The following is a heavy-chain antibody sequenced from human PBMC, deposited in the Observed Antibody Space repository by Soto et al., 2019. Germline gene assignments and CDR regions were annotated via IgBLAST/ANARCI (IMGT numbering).Heavy chain of an antibody. CDR2: ISYDGSNK. CDR1: GFTFSSYG. V-gene: IGHV3-30*18. CDR3: AKDQAGIAVAGTPYYYYGMDV. J-gene: IGHJ6*02. D-gene: IGHD6-19*01. Sequence: GGSLRLSCAASGFTFSSYGMHWVRQAPGKGLEWVAVISYDGSNKYYADSVKGRFTISRDNSKNTLYLQMNSLRAEDTAVYYCAKDQAGIAVAGTPYYYYGMDVWGQGTTVTVSS.